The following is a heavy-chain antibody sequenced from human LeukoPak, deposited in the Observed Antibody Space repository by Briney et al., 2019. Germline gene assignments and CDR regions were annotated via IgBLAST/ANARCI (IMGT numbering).Heavy chain of an antibody. J-gene: IGHJ4*02. D-gene: IGHD1-26*01. V-gene: IGHV3-7*01. Sequence: GGSLRLSCAASGFIFSNTWMSWVRQAPGKGLEWVANIKGDGSEKYYVDSVKGRFTISRDNTRNSLYLQMNSLRADDSATYYCRRDDFSGSYCDWGQGTLVTVSS. CDR2: IKGDGSEK. CDR1: GFIFSNTW. CDR3: RRDDFSGSYCD.